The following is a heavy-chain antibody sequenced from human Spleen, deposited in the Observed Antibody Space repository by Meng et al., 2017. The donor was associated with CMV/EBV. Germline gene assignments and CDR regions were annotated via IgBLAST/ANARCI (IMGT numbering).Heavy chain of an antibody. CDR2: INPSGGST. CDR3: ARGAGHPYYYDSSGYYFTGYYFDY. J-gene: IGHJ4*02. CDR1: GYNFMSYG. D-gene: IGHD3-22*01. Sequence: QVQLVRPGLEVKKPGASMKVSCKTSGYNFMSYGITWVRQVPGQGLEWMGIINPSGGSTSYAQKFQGRVTMTRDTSTSTVYMELSSLRSDDTAVYYCARGAGHPYYYDSSGYYFTGYYFDYWGQGTLVTVSS. V-gene: IGHV1-46*01.